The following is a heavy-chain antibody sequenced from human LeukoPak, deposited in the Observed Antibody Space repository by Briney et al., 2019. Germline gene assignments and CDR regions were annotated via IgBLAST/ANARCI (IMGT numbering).Heavy chain of an antibody. V-gene: IGHV3-23*01. Sequence: GGSLRLSCGASGFTFDDYWMSWVRQAPGKGLERVSSISAPGSNTYYADAVKGRFTISRDNSKNTVYLQINSLRAEDTAVYYCANDLGFFDYWGQGTLVTVSS. CDR3: ANDLGFFDY. CDR2: ISAPGSNT. CDR1: GFTFDDYW. J-gene: IGHJ4*02.